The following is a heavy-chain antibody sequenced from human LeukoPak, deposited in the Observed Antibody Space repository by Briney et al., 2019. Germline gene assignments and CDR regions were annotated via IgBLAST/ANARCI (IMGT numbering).Heavy chain of an antibody. V-gene: IGHV3-23*01. CDR3: AKDRPNYYDSSGHYYRRDGDY. CDR2: VSGCGGHT. CDR1: GFTFSIYA. Sequence: GGSLRLSCAASGFTFSIYAMSCVRHAPGRGLGWVSRVSGCGGHTYSARSVKGRFTIQRAHPKNTRYLQMNSLRAEDTAIYYCAKDRPNYYDSSGHYYRRDGDYWGQGTLVTVSS. D-gene: IGHD3-22*01. J-gene: IGHJ4*02.